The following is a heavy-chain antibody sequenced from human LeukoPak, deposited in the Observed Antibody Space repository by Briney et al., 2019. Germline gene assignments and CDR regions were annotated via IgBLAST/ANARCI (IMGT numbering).Heavy chain of an antibody. J-gene: IGHJ4*02. CDR2: INWNGGST. CDR3: ARSAGGAAAGDLDY. D-gene: IGHD6-13*01. V-gene: IGHV3-20*04. CDR1: GFTFSSYE. Sequence: GGSLRLSCAASGFTFSSYEMNWVRQAPGKGLEWVSGINWNGGSTSYADSVKGRFTISRDNAKNSLYLQMNSLRDEDTALYYCARSAGGAAAGDLDYWGQGTLVTVSS.